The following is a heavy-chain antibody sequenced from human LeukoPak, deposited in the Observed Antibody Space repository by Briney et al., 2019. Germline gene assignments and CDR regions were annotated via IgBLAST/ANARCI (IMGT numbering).Heavy chain of an antibody. CDR1: GGSISSYY. V-gene: IGHV4-59*01. J-gene: IGHJ4*02. CDR2: IYYSGST. CDR3: ARRGSSTFFGYFDY. Sequence: SETLSPTCTVSGGSISSYYWSWIRQPPGKGLEWIGYIYYSGSTNYNPSLKSRVTISVDTSKNQFSLKLSSVTAADTAVYYCARRGSSTFFGYFDYWGQGTLVTVSS. D-gene: IGHD2-2*01.